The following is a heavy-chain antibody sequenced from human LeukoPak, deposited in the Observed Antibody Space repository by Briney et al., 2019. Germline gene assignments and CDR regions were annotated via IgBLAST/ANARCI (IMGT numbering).Heavy chain of an antibody. Sequence: PSETLSLTCAVSGGSISSYYWSWIRQPPGKGLEWIGYIHYSGSTNYNPSLKSRVTISVDTSKNQFSLKLSSVTAADTAVYYCARGGREKHRLLWFGDYYYYYMDVWGKGTTVTISS. CDR2: IHYSGST. CDR1: GGSISSYY. J-gene: IGHJ6*03. CDR3: ARGGREKHRLLWFGDYYYYYMDV. V-gene: IGHV4-59*01. D-gene: IGHD3-10*01.